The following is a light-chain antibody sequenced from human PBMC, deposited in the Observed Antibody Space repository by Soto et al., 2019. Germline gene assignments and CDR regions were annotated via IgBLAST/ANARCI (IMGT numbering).Light chain of an antibody. V-gene: IGLV2-8*01. CDR1: SSDVGGYNY. J-gene: IGLJ1*01. CDR2: EVN. CDR3: SSYAGSNKRV. Sequence: QSALTQPASVSGSPGQSITISCTGTSSDVGGYNYVSWYQQHPGRAPKLMIYEVNKRPSGVPDRFSGSKSGNTASLTISGLQAEDEADYYCSSYAGSNKRVLGTGTKVTVL.